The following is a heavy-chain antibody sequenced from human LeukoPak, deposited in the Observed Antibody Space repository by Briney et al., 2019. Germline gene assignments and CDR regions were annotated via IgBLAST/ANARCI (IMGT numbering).Heavy chain of an antibody. Sequence: ASVKVSCKASGYTFTSYDMHWVRQAPGQRLEWMGWINAGNGNTKYSQKFQGRVTITRDTSASTAYMELSSLRFEDTAVYYCARADILTGAFDYWGQGTLVTVSS. J-gene: IGHJ4*02. V-gene: IGHV1-3*01. CDR3: ARADILTGAFDY. CDR1: GYTFTSYD. D-gene: IGHD3-9*01. CDR2: INAGNGNT.